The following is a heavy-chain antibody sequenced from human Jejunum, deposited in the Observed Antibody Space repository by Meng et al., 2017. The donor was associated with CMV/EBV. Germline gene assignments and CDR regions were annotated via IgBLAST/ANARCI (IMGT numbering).Heavy chain of an antibody. Sequence: SSGYYWGWIRHPPGKALEWIGSIYHSGSTYYNPSLKSRVTISVDTSKNQFSLKLSSVTAADTAVYYCARDGGLTPYYYYYYGMDVWGQGTTVTVSS. J-gene: IGHJ6*02. CDR1: SSGYY. CDR3: ARDGGLTPYYYYYYGMDV. CDR2: IYHSGST. V-gene: IGHV4-38-2*02.